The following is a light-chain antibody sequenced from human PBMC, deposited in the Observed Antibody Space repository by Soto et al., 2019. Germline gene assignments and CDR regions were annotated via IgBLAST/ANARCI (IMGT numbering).Light chain of an antibody. CDR3: QQYNAWPPT. Sequence: EIVLTQSPGTLSLSPGERATLSCRASQSVSSNYLAWYQQKPGQAPRLLIYGASSRATGIPDRFSGSGSGTDFTLTISRLEPEDFAVYYCQQYNAWPPTFGQGTRLEIK. J-gene: IGKJ5*01. CDR2: GAS. CDR1: QSVSSNY. V-gene: IGKV3-20*01.